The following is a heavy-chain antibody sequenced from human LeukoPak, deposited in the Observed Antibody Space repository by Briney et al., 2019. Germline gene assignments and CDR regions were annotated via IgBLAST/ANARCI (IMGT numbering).Heavy chain of an antibody. CDR2: ISSSGSPI. CDR1: GFTFNSYA. J-gene: IGHJ3*02. D-gene: IGHD1-26*01. CDR3: ARDKRLSGSSTDDAFDI. Sequence: GGSLRLSCAASGFTFNSYAMNWVRQAPGKGLEWVSDISSSGSPIYYADSVKGRFTISRDNAKNSLFLQMSSLRAEDTAVYYCARDKRLSGSSTDDAFDIWGQGTVVTVSS. V-gene: IGHV3-48*03.